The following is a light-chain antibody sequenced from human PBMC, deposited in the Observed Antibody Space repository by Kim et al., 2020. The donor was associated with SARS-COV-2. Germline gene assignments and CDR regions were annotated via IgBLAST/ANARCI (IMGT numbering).Light chain of an antibody. CDR1: QVIGND. J-gene: IGKJ2*01. CDR2: AAS. Sequence: YASVGDRVTITCRTSQVIGNDLGWYQQKPGKAPTLLVYAASTLQSGVPSRFSGSGSDTDFALTISSLQPEDFATYFCLQDHSSPYTFGQGTKLEI. V-gene: IGKV1-6*01. CDR3: LQDHSSPYT.